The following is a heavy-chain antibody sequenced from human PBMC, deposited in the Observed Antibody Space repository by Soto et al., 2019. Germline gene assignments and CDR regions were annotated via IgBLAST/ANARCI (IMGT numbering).Heavy chain of an antibody. D-gene: IGHD2-15*01. CDR2: IGTAGDT. Sequence: VGSLRLSCEASGFTFSGFDMHWVRQPTGKGLEWVSTIGTAGDTYYAVSVKGRFTISRDNTKNSLSLQMNSLRAGDTAVYFCARGQEVGAHFFDSWGQGTQVTVSS. CDR1: GFTFSGFD. V-gene: IGHV3-13*01. CDR3: ARGQEVGAHFFDS. J-gene: IGHJ4*02.